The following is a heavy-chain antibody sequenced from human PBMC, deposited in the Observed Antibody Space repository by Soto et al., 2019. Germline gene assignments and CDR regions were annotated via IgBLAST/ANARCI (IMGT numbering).Heavy chain of an antibody. CDR3: AKGSVWLVTWDFDY. CDR1: GFTFSGYG. Sequence: QVQLVESGGGVVQPGTSLRLSCAASGFTFSGYGVHWVRQAPGKGLEWVATISYDETATYYSDSVKGRFTISRDNSKNTLFLQMNSLRAEDTAMYYCAKGSVWLVTWDFDYWGQGTLVTVSS. V-gene: IGHV3-30*18. D-gene: IGHD6-19*01. CDR2: ISYDETAT. J-gene: IGHJ4*02.